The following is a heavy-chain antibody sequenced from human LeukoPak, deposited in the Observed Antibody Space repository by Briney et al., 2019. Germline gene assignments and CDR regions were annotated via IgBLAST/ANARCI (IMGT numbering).Heavy chain of an antibody. J-gene: IGHJ3*02. CDR2: IDPTDSFN. CDR3: AILGDILAGQYGAFDI. CDR1: GYTFSSYL. Sequence: GESPRIPCRGSGYTFSSYLITWGRQKPGKGVGVRGRIDPTDSFNNYSPSFQGHVTISVDKSITTAYLQWSSLKTSDTAMYYYAILGDILAGQYGAFDIWGQGTLVTVSS. D-gene: IGHD3-9*01. V-gene: IGHV5-10-1*01.